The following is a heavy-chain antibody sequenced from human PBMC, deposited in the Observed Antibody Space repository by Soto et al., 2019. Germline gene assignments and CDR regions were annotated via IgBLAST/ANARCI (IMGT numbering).Heavy chain of an antibody. CDR2: ISGSGGST. CDR1: GFTFSSYA. J-gene: IGHJ6*02. CDR3: AKDGGSAYYYYGMDV. Sequence: PGGSLRLSCAASGFTFSSYAMSWVRQAPGKGLEWVSAISGSGGSTYYADSVKGRFTISRDNSKNTLYLQMNSLRAEDTAVYYCAKDGGSAYYYYGMDVWGQGTTVTVSS. D-gene: IGHD2-15*01. V-gene: IGHV3-23*01.